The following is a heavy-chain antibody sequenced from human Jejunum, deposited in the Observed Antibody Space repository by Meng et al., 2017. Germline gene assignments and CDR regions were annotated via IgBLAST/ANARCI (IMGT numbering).Heavy chain of an antibody. D-gene: IGHD6-13*01. CDR1: AFKLSTYAVG. CDR2: IYWNNDK. J-gene: IGHJ5*02. Sequence: IPFKQYCLTLAQLQLNLTLTCTFAAFKLSTYAVGACRIRQPPGKALECLARIYWNNDKRYNTSLKNRLHHTKDISTNQVALTLTNMDPVHTATYSCVHRLAYSNNYNVGWFDHWGQGTLVTVSS. V-gene: IGHV2-5*01. CDR3: VHRLAYSNNYNVGWFDH.